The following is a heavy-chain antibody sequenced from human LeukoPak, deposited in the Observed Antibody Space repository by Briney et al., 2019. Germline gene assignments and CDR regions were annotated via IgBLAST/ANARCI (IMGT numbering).Heavy chain of an antibody. CDR1: GFTFSSYR. CDR3: ARDYIAATGTAY. V-gene: IGHV3-21*01. CDR2: ISSTSS. D-gene: IGHD6-13*01. Sequence: PGGSLRLSCAASGFTFSSYRMNWVRQAPGKGLEWVSSISSTSSYYADSVKGRFTISRDNAKSSLYLQMSSLRAEDTAVYYCARDYIAATGTAYWGQGTLVTVSS. J-gene: IGHJ4*02.